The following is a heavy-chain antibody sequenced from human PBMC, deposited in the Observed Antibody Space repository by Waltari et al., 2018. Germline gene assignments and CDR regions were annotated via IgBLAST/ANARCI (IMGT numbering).Heavy chain of an antibody. Sequence: QVQLQESGPGLVKPSETLSLTCTVSGGSISSYYWSWIRQPAGKGREGVERSYTSGGTNDNPSLKSRVTISVDKSKNQFSLKLSSVTAADTAVYYCARDTTMLWFGEVGYFDYWGQGTLVTVSS. J-gene: IGHJ4*02. V-gene: IGHV4-4*07. CDR3: ARDTTMLWFGEVGYFDY. CDR1: GGSISSYY. D-gene: IGHD3-10*01. CDR2: SYTSGGT.